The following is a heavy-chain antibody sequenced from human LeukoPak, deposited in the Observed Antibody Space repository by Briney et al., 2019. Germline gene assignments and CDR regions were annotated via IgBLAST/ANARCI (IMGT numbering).Heavy chain of an antibody. D-gene: IGHD6-13*01. V-gene: IGHV1-2*02. J-gene: IGHJ4*02. Sequence: ASVKVSCKASGYTFTGYYMHWVRQAPGQGLEWMGWINPNRGGTNYAQKFQGRVTMTRDTSISTAYMELSRLRSDDTAVYYCARVFLEQQSETGVDYWGQGTLVTVSS. CDR3: ARVFLEQQSETGVDY. CDR2: INPNRGGT. CDR1: GYTFTGYY.